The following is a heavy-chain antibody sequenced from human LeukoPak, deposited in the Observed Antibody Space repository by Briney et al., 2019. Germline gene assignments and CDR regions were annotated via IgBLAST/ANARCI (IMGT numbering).Heavy chain of an antibody. CDR3: ARAVVVIAPPDY. D-gene: IGHD2-21*01. CDR2: INHSGRT. CDR1: GGSFSGYY. J-gene: IGHJ4*01. V-gene: IGHV4-34*01. Sequence: PSETLSLTCAVFGGSFSGYYWSWIRQPPGKGLEWIGEINHSGRTNYNPSLKSRVTISVDTSKNQFSLKLSSVTAADTAVYYCARAVVVIAPPDYWGHGTLVTVSS.